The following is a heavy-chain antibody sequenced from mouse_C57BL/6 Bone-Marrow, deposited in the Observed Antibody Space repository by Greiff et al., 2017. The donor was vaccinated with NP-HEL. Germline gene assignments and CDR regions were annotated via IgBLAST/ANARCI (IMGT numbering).Heavy chain of an antibody. D-gene: IGHD2-1*01. CDR2: INPNNGGT. V-gene: IGHV1-18*01. CDR1: GYTFTDYN. Sequence: VQLQQSGPELVKPGASVKIPCKASGYTFTDYNMDWVKQSHGKSLEWIGDINPNNGGTIYNQKFKGKATLTVDKSSSTAYMELRSLTSEDTAVYYCARNYYRPYACDYWGQGTTLTVSS. J-gene: IGHJ2*01. CDR3: ARNYYRPYACDY.